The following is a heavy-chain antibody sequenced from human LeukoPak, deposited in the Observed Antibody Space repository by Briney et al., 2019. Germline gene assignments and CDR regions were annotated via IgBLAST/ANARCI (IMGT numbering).Heavy chain of an antibody. V-gene: IGHV1-2*02. CDR1: GFTFSSYG. CDR3: ARGRIAARRYFDY. D-gene: IGHD6-6*01. CDR2: INPNSGGT. J-gene: IGHJ4*02. Sequence: GGSLRLSCAASGFTFSSYGMHWVRQAPGQGFEWMGWINPNSGGTNYAQKFQGRVTMTRDTSISTAYMELSRLRSDDTAVYYCARGRIAARRYFDYWGQGTLVTVSS.